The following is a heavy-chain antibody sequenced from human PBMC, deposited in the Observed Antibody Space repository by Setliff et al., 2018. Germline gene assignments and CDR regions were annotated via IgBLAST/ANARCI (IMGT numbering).Heavy chain of an antibody. CDR3: VRGYCSSSSCYGTMGY. CDR2: INSDGSTT. Sequence: PGGSLRLSCAASGFTFSSYWMHWVRQAPGRGLVWVSRINSDGSTTNYADSVKGRFTISRDNAKNTLYLQMNSLRAEDTAVYYCVRGYCSSSSCYGTMGYWGQGTLVTGLL. D-gene: IGHD2-2*01. CDR1: GFTFSSYW. J-gene: IGHJ4*02. V-gene: IGHV3-74*01.